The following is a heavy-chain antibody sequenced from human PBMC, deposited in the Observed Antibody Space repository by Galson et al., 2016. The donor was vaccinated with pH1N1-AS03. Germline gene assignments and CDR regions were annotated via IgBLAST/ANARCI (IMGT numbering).Heavy chain of an antibody. CDR3: ATGLGWTADD. CDR2: IHHSGTT. CDR1: GGSISDYY. Sequence: LSLTCAVSGGSISDYYLSWIRQPPGKGLEWIGHIHHSGTTNYNPSLKGRVAISVDTSKNQFPLKLNSVTAADAAVYYCATGLGWTADDWGQGTLVTVSS. J-gene: IGHJ4*02. V-gene: IGHV4-59*01. D-gene: IGHD4-23*01.